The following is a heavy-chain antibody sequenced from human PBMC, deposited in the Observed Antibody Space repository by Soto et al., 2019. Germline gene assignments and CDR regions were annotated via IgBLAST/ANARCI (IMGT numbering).Heavy chain of an antibody. CDR1: GYTFTSYG. CDR2: ISAYNGNT. V-gene: IGHV1-18*04. J-gene: IGHJ4*02. Sequence: VSVKVSCKASGYTFTSYGISWVRQAPEQGLEWMGWISAYNGNTNYPQKFQGRVTMTTDISTSTAYMELRSLRSDDTAVYYCARQKYYYDTSGYFMPDYWGRGTQVTVSS. CDR3: ARQKYYYDTSGYFMPDY. D-gene: IGHD3-22*01.